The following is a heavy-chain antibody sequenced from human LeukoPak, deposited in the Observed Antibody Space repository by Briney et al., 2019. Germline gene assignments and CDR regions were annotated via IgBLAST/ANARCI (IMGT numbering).Heavy chain of an antibody. Sequence: SGGSLRLSCAASGFTFTSYSMSRVRQAPGKGLEWVSVISGNGGDTFYADSVKGRFTISRDNYKNTLYLQMNSLRVEDTAVYYCAKGRTLVGGSTRSYDYWGQGTLVTVSS. J-gene: IGHJ4*02. CDR3: AKGRTLVGGSTRSYDY. V-gene: IGHV3-23*01. CDR2: ISGNGGDT. D-gene: IGHD1-26*01. CDR1: GFTFTSYS.